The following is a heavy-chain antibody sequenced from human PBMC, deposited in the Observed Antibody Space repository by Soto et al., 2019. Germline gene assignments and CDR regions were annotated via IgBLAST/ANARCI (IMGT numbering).Heavy chain of an antibody. V-gene: IGHV1-69*13. J-gene: IGHJ4*02. CDR3: ASGKEWLRFDY. Sequence: ASVKVSCKASGGTFSSYTISWVRQAPGQGLEWMGGIIPIFGTANYAQKFQGRVTITADESTSTVYMELSSLRSEDTAVYYCASGKEWLRFDYWGQGTLVTVSS. CDR1: GGTFSSYT. CDR2: IIPIFGTA. D-gene: IGHD6-19*01.